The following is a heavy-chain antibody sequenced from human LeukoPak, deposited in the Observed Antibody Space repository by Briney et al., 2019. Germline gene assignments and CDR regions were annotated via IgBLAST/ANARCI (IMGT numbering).Heavy chain of an antibody. CDR2: IYHSGST. CDR3: ASLTVDYGCPD. V-gene: IGHV4-30-2*01. CDR1: GGSISSGGYS. D-gene: IGHD4-17*01. Sequence: SQTLSLTCAVFGGSISSGGYSWSWIRQPPGKGLEWIGYIYHSGSTYYCPSLKSRVTISMDRSKNQFSLKMTSVTAADTAVYYCASLTVDYGCPDWGQGTLVTVSS. J-gene: IGHJ4*02.